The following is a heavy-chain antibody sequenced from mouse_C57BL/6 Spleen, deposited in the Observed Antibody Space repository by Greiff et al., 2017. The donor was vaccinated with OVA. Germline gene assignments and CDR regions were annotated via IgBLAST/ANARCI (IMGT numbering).Heavy chain of an antibody. CDR2: IYPRDGST. D-gene: IGHD1-1*01. CDR3: ARNYGSSLCYWYFDV. V-gene: IGHV1-85*01. CDR1: GYTFTSYD. Sequence: QVQLQQSGTELVKPGASVKLSCKASGYTFTSYDINWVKQRPGQGLEWIGWIYPRDGSTKYNEKFKGKATLTVDTSSSTAYMELHSLTSEDSAVYFCARNYGSSLCYWYFDVWGTGTTVTVSS. J-gene: IGHJ1*03.